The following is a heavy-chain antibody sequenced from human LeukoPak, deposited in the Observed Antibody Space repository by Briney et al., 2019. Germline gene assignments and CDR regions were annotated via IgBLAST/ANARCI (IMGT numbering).Heavy chain of an antibody. CDR2: IKQDGSEK. J-gene: IGHJ4*02. CDR3: ARDIRVAGNFDY. D-gene: IGHD6-19*01. CDR1: AFTFSSYW. V-gene: IGHV3-7*01. Sequence: GGSLRLSCAASAFTFSSYWMSWVRQAPGKGLEWVANIKQDGSEKYYVDSVKGRFTISRDNAKNSLYLQMNSLRAEDTAVYYCARDIRVAGNFDYWGQGTLVTVSS.